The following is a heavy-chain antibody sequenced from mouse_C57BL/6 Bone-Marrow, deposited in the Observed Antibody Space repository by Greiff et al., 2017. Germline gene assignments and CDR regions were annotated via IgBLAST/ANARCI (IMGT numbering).Heavy chain of an antibody. V-gene: IGHV1-81*01. CDR2: IYPRSGNT. D-gene: IGHD1-1*01. CDR3: AYYRGYYAMDY. Sequence: QVQLKQSGAELARPGASVKLSCKASGYTFTSYGISWVKQRTGQSLEWIGEIYPRSGNTYYNEKFKGKATLTADKSSSTAYMELRSLTSEDSAVYFCAYYRGYYAMDYWGQGTSVTVSS. CDR1: GYTFTSYG. J-gene: IGHJ4*01.